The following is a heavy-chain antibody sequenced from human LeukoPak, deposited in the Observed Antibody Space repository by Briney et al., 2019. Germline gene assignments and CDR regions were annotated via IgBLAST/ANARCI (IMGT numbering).Heavy chain of an antibody. J-gene: IGHJ4*02. D-gene: IGHD3-22*01. CDR3: ARVRYDGSGYYSIFDY. V-gene: IGHV3-48*04. CDR2: ISSSGSTI. Sequence: GGSLRLSCAASGFSFSSLAMSWVRQAPGKGLEWVSYISSSGSTIYYADSVKGRFTISRDNAKNSLYLQMNSLRAEDTAVYYCARVRYDGSGYYSIFDYWGQGTRVTVSS. CDR1: GFSFSSLA.